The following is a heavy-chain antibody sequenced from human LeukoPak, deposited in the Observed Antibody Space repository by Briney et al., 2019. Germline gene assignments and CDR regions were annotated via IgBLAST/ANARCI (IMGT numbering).Heavy chain of an antibody. CDR2: ISPSGRHT. Sequence: GGSLRLSCAASGFTFSDYYMSWIRQAPGKGLEWVSYISPSGRHTIYADSVKGRFTISRDNAKNSLYLQMNGLRAEDTAVYYCARQPSSQNFDYWGQGALVTVSS. V-gene: IGHV3-11*03. CDR1: GFTFSDYY. CDR3: ARQPSSQNFDY. J-gene: IGHJ4*02. D-gene: IGHD6-13*01.